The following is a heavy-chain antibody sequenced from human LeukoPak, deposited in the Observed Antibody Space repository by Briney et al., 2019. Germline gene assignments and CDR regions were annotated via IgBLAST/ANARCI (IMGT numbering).Heavy chain of an antibody. CDR2: INPNSGGT. D-gene: IGHD2-2*01. V-gene: IGHV1-2*02. CDR3: ARDRLGVVVPAGFGI. CDR1: GYTFAGYY. J-gene: IGHJ3*02. Sequence: ASVKVSCKASGYTFAGYYMHWVRQAPGQGLEWMGWINPNSGGTNYAQKFQGRVTMTRDTSISTAYMELSRLRSDDTAVYYCARDRLGVVVPAGFGIWGQGTMVTVSP.